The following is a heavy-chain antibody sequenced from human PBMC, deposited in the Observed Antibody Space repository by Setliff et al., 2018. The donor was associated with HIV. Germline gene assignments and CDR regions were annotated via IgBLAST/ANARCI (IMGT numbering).Heavy chain of an antibody. V-gene: IGHV3-30*18. CDR2: ISYDGTNK. Sequence: LRLSCSASGFSFKSYGIHWVRQAPGKGLEWVAVISYDGTNKYYVDSVKGRFTISRDNSKNTLYLQMDSLRAEDTAVYYCAKDRGISWEFLDYWGQGALVTVPQ. D-gene: IGHD3-10*01. J-gene: IGHJ4*02. CDR1: GFSFKSYG. CDR3: AKDRGISWEFLDY.